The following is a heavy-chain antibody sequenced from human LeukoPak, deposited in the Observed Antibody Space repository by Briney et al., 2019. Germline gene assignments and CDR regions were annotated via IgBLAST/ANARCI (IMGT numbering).Heavy chain of an antibody. Sequence: QPGGSLRLSYAASGFTFSSYAMSWVRQAPGKGLEWVSAISGSGGSTYYADSVKGRFTNSRDNSKNTLYLQMNSLRAEDTAIYYCAKDLIAAMVTPLDYWGQGTLVTVSS. CDR3: AKDLIAAMVTPLDY. J-gene: IGHJ4*02. D-gene: IGHD5-18*01. V-gene: IGHV3-23*01. CDR2: ISGSGGST. CDR1: GFTFSSYA.